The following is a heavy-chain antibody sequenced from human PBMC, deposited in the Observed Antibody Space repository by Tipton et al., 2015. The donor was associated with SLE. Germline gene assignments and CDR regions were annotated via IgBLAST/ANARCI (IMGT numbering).Heavy chain of an antibody. CDR3: ARGIALYSNSRYGFDY. V-gene: IGHV3-48*03. CDR2: ISSSGSTI. J-gene: IGHJ4*02. D-gene: IGHD6-13*01. CDR1: GFTFSSYE. Sequence: SLRLSCAASGFTFSSYEMNWVRQAPGKGLEWVSYISSSGSTIYYADSVKGRFTISRDNAKNSLYLQMNSLRAEDTGVYYCARGIALYSNSRYGFDYWGQGTLVTVSS.